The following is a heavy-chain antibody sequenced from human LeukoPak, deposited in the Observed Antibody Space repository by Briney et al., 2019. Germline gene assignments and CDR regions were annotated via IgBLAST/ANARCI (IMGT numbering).Heavy chain of an antibody. CDR2: IIPIFGTA. J-gene: IGHJ4*02. Sequence: SVKVSCKASGGTFSSYAISWVRQPPGQGLEWMGGIIPIFGTANYAQKFQGRVTITTDESTSTAYMELSSLRSEDTAVYYCARSGDFYGVYYFDYWGQGTLVTVSS. V-gene: IGHV1-69*05. CDR1: GGTFSSYA. CDR3: ARSGDFYGVYYFDY. D-gene: IGHD2-21*02.